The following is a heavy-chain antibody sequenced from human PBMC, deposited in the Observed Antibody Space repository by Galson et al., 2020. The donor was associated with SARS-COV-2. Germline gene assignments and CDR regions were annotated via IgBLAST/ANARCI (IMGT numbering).Heavy chain of an antibody. CDR3: ARDMGTGFRMYWYFDL. V-gene: IGHV3-21*01. CDR2: ISGSTSYK. D-gene: IGHD2-8*02. J-gene: IGHJ2*01. Sequence: GSLRLSCSASGFTFSDHNMLWVRQAPGKGLEWVSSISGSTSYKYYADSVKGRFTISRDNAKNSLYLQMDSLRAEDTGVYYCARDMGTGFRMYWYFDLWGRGTLVTV. CDR1: GFTFSDHN.